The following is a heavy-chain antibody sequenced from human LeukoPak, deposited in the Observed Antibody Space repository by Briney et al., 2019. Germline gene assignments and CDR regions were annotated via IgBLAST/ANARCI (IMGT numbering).Heavy chain of an antibody. Sequence: GGSLRLSCAASGFTFSSCWMTWVRQAPGKGLEWVANIKDDGSKKNYVDSVKGRFTIFRDNAKNSLYLQMNSLRVEDTAVYYCATPLDYYDSSGYHQGGDWGQGTLVTVSS. CDR1: GFTFSSCW. CDR3: ATPLDYYDSSGYHQGGD. J-gene: IGHJ4*02. V-gene: IGHV3-7*03. CDR2: IKDDGSKK. D-gene: IGHD3-22*01.